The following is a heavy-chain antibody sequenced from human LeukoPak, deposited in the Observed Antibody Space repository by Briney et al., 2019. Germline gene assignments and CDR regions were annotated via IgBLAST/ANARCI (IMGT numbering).Heavy chain of an antibody. D-gene: IGHD5-12*01. CDR1: GFTFSSYA. CDR2: ISGSGGST. V-gene: IGHV3-23*01. Sequence: PGGSLRLSCAASGFTFSSYAMSWVRQAPGKGLEWVSAISGSGGSTYYADSVKGRFTISRDNSKNTLYLQMNSLRAEDTAVYYCATPLIGYDRYYYYYMDVWGKGTTVTVSS. J-gene: IGHJ6*03. CDR3: ATPLIGYDRYYYYYMDV.